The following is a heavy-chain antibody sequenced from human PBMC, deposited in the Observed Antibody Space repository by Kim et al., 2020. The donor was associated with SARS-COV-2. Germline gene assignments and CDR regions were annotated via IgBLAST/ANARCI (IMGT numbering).Heavy chain of an antibody. J-gene: IGHJ4*02. Sequence: SETLSLTCTVSGGSISSYYWSWIRHPPGKGLEWLGYIYYSGSTNYNPSLKSRVTISVDTSKNQFSLKLSSVTAADTAVYYCSRVRDSFAPPAEYWCQGTRVTVT. V-gene: IGHV4-59*01. CDR2: IYYSGST. CDR3: SRVRDSFAPPAEY. D-gene: IGHD5-18*01. CDR1: GGSISSYY.